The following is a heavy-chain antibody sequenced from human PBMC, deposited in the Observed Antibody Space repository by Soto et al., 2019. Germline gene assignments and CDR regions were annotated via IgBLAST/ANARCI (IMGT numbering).Heavy chain of an antibody. CDR2: IYNSGTI. CDR3: ARLTCSNTRCIKLNGFDI. J-gene: IGHJ3*02. CDR1: GGSINGFY. Sequence: SETLSLTCTVSGGSINGFYWSWLRQPPGKGLEWIGYIYNSGTINNNPSLKSRVTMLIDRSTNQFFLRLTSVTAADTAVYYCARLTCSNTRCIKLNGFDIRGQGTMVTVSS. D-gene: IGHD2-2*01. V-gene: IGHV4-59*01.